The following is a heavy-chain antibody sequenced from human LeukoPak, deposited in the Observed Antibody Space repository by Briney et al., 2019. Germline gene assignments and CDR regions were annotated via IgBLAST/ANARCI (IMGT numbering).Heavy chain of an antibody. Sequence: SETLSLTCTVSGGSISSYYWSWIRRPPGKGLEWIGFMRYSGSTNCNPSLKSRVTISVDTSKNQFSLRLSSVTAADTAVYYCARGGYYGSGGDFDCWGQGTLVTVSS. V-gene: IGHV4-59*01. CDR2: MRYSGST. CDR1: GGSISSYY. D-gene: IGHD3-10*01. J-gene: IGHJ5*01. CDR3: ARGGYYGSGGDFDC.